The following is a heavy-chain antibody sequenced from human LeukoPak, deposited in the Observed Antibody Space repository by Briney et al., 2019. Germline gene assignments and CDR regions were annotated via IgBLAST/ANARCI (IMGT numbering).Heavy chain of an antibody. Sequence: SETLSLTCSVSGDSISMHYWSWIRQPPGKGLEWIGYIDHTGSTNYNPSLNSRVTISRDTSKNHFSLELSSVTAADTAVYYCARVKVTMIVVATIGAFDIWGQGTMVTVSS. CDR3: ARVKVTMIVVATIGAFDI. CDR1: GDSISMHY. J-gene: IGHJ3*02. D-gene: IGHD3-22*01. V-gene: IGHV4-59*11. CDR2: IDHTGST.